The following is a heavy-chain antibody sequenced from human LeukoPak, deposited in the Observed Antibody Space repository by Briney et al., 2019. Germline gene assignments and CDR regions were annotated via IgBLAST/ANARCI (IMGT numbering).Heavy chain of an antibody. CDR1: GFTFSTCW. CDR3: ARGGPFVSDY. CDR2: IKEDGSEK. D-gene: IGHD3-16*01. J-gene: IGHJ4*02. V-gene: IGHV3-7*01. Sequence: AGGSLRLSCVASGFTFSTCWMSWVRQAPGKGLEWVANIKEDGSEKYYVDSMEGRFTVSRDNAKNSLYLQMNSLRAEDTAVYYCARGGPFVSDYWGQGTLVTVSS.